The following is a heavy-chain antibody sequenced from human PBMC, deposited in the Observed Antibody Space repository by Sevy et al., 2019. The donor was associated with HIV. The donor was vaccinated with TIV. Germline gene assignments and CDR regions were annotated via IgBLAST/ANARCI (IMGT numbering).Heavy chain of an antibody. Sequence: ASVKVSCKASGYTFTGYYMHWVRQAPGQRLEWMGRIIPNSGGTNYAQKFQGRVTMTRDTSISTAYMELSRLRSDDTAVYYCARAKGITIFDYWGQGTLVTVSS. D-gene: IGHD3-3*01. J-gene: IGHJ4*02. CDR3: ARAKGITIFDY. V-gene: IGHV1-2*06. CDR2: IIPNSGGT. CDR1: GYTFTGYY.